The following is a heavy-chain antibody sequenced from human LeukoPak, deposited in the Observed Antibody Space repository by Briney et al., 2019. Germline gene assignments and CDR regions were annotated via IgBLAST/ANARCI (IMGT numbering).Heavy chain of an antibody. CDR2: INPSGGST. CDR3: ARVSSSWYYGY. D-gene: IGHD6-13*01. J-gene: IGHJ4*02. CDR1: GYTFTSYY. V-gene: IGHV1-46*01. Sequence: ASVKVSCKASGYTFTSYYMHWVRQAPGQGLAWMGIINPSGGSTSYAQKFQGRVTMTRDTSTSTVYMELSSLRSEDTAVYYCARVSSSWYYGYWGQGTLVTVSS.